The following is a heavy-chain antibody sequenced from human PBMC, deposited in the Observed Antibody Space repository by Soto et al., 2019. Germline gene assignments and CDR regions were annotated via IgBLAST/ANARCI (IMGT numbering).Heavy chain of an antibody. CDR3: ARGDGGGFAL. V-gene: IGHV3-74*03. CDR2: VMNDGRRT. D-gene: IGHD3-16*01. J-gene: IGHJ3*01. CDR1: GVNFDYYW. Sequence: GGSLRLSCAASGVNFDYYWRHWGRQVPGQGLVWDSHVMNDGRRTTYADSVKGRFTIYRDNAKNAIFLQMTSLRVSFPPVYFCARGDGGGFALWGQGTLFPFSS.